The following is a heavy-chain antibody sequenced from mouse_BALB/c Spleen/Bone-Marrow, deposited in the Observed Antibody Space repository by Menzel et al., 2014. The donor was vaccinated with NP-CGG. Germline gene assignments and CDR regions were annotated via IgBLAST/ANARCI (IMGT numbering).Heavy chain of an antibody. CDR2: IYPSDSYT. CDR1: GCTFTSYW. V-gene: IGHV1-69*02. J-gene: IGHJ2*01. Sequence: QVQLQQSGAELVRPGASVKLSCKASGCTFTSYWINWVKQRPGQGLEWIGNIYPSDSYTNYNQKFKDKATLTVDKSSSTTYIQLSSPTSEDSAVYYCTREGYYGSSYVDYWGQGTTLTVSS. CDR3: TREGYYGSSYVDY. D-gene: IGHD1-1*01.